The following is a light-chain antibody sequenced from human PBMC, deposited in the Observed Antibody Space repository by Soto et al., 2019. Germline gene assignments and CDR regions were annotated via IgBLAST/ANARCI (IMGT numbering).Light chain of an antibody. V-gene: IGKV1-5*01. J-gene: IGKJ2*01. CDR1: QDINNW. CDR2: DVS. Sequence: DLQMTQSPSTLSAFVGDRVTITCRATQDINNWLAWYQQKPGKAPRLLIYDVSTLQTGVPSRFSGRGSGTEATLIISSLQHDDVATHYCQQYFHYPVTFGRGTKVEIK. CDR3: QQYFHYPVT.